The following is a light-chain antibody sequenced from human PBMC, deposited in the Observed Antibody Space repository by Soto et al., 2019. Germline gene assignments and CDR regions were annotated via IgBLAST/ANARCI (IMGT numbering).Light chain of an antibody. CDR2: DVS. Sequence: QSALTQPASVSGSPGQAITISCTGTSSDVGGYTYVSWYQQHPGKAPKFIIYDVSNRPSGVSNRSSGSKSGNTASLTISGLQAEDEADYYCSSYTTSNTRQIVFGTGTKVTVL. V-gene: IGLV2-14*01. J-gene: IGLJ1*01. CDR1: SSDVGGYTY. CDR3: SSYTTSNTRQIV.